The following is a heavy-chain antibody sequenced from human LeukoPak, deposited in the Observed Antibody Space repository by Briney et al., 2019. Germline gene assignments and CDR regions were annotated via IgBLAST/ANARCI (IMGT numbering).Heavy chain of an antibody. V-gene: IGHV4-4*07. CDR3: ARDGLAAGSGSYYKAGSWFDP. D-gene: IGHD3-10*01. J-gene: IGHJ5*02. CDR1: GGSISSYY. Sequence: SETLSLTCTVSGGSISSYYWSWIRQPAGKGLEWIGRIYTSGSTNYNPSLKSRVTMSVDTSKNQFSLKLSSVTAADTAVYYCARDGLAAGSGSYYKAGSWFDPWGQGTLVTVSS. CDR2: IYTSGST.